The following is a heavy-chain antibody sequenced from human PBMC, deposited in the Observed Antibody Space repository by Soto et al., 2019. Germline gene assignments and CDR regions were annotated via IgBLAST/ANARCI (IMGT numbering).Heavy chain of an antibody. Sequence: EVQLVESGGGLVQSGGSLRLSCAASGFTLSSYSMNWVRQAPGKGLEWVSYISSSNSIIYYADSVKGRFTISRDNAKNSLYLQMNSLRDEDTAVYYCGGSGSYPYYYRYGMDVWGQGTTVTVSS. D-gene: IGHD3-10*01. CDR3: GGSGSYPYYYRYGMDV. CDR1: GFTLSSYS. CDR2: ISSSNSII. J-gene: IGHJ6*02. V-gene: IGHV3-48*02.